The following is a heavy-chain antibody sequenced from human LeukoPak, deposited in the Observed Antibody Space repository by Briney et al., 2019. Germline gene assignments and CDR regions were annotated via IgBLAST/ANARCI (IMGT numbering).Heavy chain of an antibody. V-gene: IGHV5-51*01. Sequence: GESLKISCKGSGYSSTSYWIGWVRQMPGKGLEWMGIIYPGDSDTRYSPSFQGQVTISADKSISTAYLQWSSLKASDTAMYYCARLGGYCSSTSCPPPDYWGQGTLVTVSS. CDR2: IYPGDSDT. D-gene: IGHD2-2*01. CDR1: GYSSTSYW. J-gene: IGHJ4*02. CDR3: ARLGGYCSSTSCPPPDY.